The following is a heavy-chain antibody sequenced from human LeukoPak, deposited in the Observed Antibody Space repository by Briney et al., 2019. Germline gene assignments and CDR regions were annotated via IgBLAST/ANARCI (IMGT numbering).Heavy chain of an antibody. Sequence: SETLSLTCTVSGGSISSSSYYWGWIRQPPGKGLEWIGSIYYSGSTYYNPSLKSRVTISVDTSKNQFSLKLSSVTAADTAVYYCARASSSIGNLDYWGQGTLVTVSS. D-gene: IGHD6-13*01. J-gene: IGHJ4*02. V-gene: IGHV4-39*07. CDR1: GGSISSSSYY. CDR2: IYYSGST. CDR3: ARASSSIGNLDY.